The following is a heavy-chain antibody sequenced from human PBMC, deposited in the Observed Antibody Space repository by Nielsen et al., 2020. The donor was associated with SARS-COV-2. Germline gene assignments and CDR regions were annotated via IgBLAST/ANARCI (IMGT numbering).Heavy chain of an antibody. J-gene: IGHJ4*02. Sequence: GESLKISCAASGFTFDDYAMHWVRQAPGKGLEWVSGINWNGGSTGYADSVKGRFTISRDNAKNSLYLQMNSLRAEDTALYHCASAFSGIVGATTVNYWGQGTLVTVSS. V-gene: IGHV3-20*01. CDR2: INWNGGST. D-gene: IGHD1-26*01. CDR1: GFTFDDYA. CDR3: ASAFSGIVGATTVNY.